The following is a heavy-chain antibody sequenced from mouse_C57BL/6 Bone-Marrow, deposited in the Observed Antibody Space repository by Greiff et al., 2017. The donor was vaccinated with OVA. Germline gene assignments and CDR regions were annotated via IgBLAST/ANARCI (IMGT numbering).Heavy chain of an antibody. Sequence: EVQLQQSGTVLARPGASVKMSCKTSGYTFTSYWMHWVKQRPGQGLEWIGAIYPGNSDTSYNQKFKGKAKLTAVTSASTAYMELSSLTNEDSAVYYCTRKEVYYYGSNYAMDYWGQGTSVTVSS. CDR1: GYTFTSYW. CDR2: IYPGNSDT. J-gene: IGHJ4*01. CDR3: TRKEVYYYGSNYAMDY. D-gene: IGHD1-1*01. V-gene: IGHV1-5*01.